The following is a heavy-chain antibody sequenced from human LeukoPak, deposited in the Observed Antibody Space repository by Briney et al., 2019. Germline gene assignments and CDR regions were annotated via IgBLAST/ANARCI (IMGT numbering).Heavy chain of an antibody. J-gene: IGHJ6*02. CDR1: GFTVSSNY. D-gene: IGHD3-10*01. V-gene: IGHV3-66*01. CDR2: IYSGGST. CDR3: ARASYGSGSYYYYYGMDV. Sequence: GGSLRLSCAASGFTVSSNYMSWVRQAPGKGLEWVSVIYSGGSTYYADSVKGRFTISRDNSKNTLYLQMNSLRAEDTAVYYCARASYGSGSYYYYYGMDVWGQGTTVTVSS.